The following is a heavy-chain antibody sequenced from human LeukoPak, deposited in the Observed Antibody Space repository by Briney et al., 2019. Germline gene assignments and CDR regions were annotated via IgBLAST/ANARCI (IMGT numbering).Heavy chain of an antibody. J-gene: IGHJ4*02. CDR2: IKSKTDGGTT. Sequence: PGGSLRLSCAASGFTFSNAWMSWVRQAPGKGLEWVGRIKSKTDGGTTDYAAPVKGRFTISRDESKSIAYLQMNSLKTEDTAVYYCTSLDHSSSYAKPDSWGQGTLVSVSS. CDR3: TSLDHSSSYAKPDS. CDR1: GFTFSNAW. V-gene: IGHV3-15*05. D-gene: IGHD6-6*01.